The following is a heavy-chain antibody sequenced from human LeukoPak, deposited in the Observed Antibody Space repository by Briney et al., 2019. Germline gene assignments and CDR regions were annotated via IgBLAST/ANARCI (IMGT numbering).Heavy chain of an antibody. CDR2: ISWNSGSI. J-gene: IGHJ5*02. CDR3: AKSKNPMVRGVTRFDP. Sequence: GRSLRLSCAASGFTFDDYAMHWVRQAPGKGLEWVSGISWNSGSIGYADSVKGRFTISRDNAKNSLYLQMNSLRAEDTALYYCAKSKNPMVRGVTRFDPWGQGTLVTVSS. CDR1: GFTFDDYA. D-gene: IGHD3-10*01. V-gene: IGHV3-9*01.